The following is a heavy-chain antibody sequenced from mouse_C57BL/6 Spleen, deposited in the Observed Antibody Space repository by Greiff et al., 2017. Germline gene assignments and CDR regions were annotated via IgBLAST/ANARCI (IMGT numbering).Heavy chain of an antibody. Sequence: EVKLQQSGPELVKPGASVKISCKASGYTFTDYYMNWVKQSHGKSLEWIGDINPNNGGTSYNQKFKGKATLTVDKSSSTAYMELRSLTSEDSAVYYCARRHYFDYWGQGTTLTVSS. CDR1: GYTFTDYY. CDR2: INPNNGGT. J-gene: IGHJ2*01. CDR3: ARRHYFDY. V-gene: IGHV1-26*01.